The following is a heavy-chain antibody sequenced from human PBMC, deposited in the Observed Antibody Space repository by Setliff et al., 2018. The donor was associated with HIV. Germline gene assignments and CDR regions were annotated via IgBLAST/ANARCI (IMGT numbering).Heavy chain of an antibody. V-gene: IGHV1-46*01. CDR1: GYTFTGYY. CDR2: INPSGGST. D-gene: IGHD6-13*01. CDR3: AKEGQQLAWDDARGNNWFDP. J-gene: IGHJ5*02. Sequence: ASVKVSCKASGYTFTGYYMHWVRQAPGQGLEWMGIINPSGGSTSYAQRFQGRVTMTRDTSTSTVYMELSSLRSEDTAVYYGAKEGQQLAWDDARGNNWFDPWGQGTLVTVSS.